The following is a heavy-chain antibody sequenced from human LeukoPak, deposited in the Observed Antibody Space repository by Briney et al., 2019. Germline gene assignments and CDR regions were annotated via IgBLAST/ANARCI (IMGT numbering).Heavy chain of an antibody. CDR2: ISWNSGSI. D-gene: IGHD6-13*01. CDR1: GFTFDDYA. CDR3: AKDSYSSSWYQADY. V-gene: IGHV3-9*01. Sequence: GRSLRLSCAASGFTFDDYAMHWVRQAPGKGLEWVSGISWNSGSIGYADSVKGRFTISRDNAKNSLYLQMNSLRAEDTALYYCAKDSYSSSWYQADYWGQGTLVTVSS. J-gene: IGHJ4*02.